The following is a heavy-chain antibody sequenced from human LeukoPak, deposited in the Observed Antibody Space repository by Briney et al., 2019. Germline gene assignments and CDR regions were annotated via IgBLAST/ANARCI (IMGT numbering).Heavy chain of an antibody. D-gene: IGHD3-22*01. V-gene: IGHV3-23*01. CDR3: AKTNGYYDL. Sequence: GGSLRLPCAASGFTFSSYGMSWVRKAPGKGLEWVSSIGGSGANTYYADSVKGRFTISRDNSKSTMYLQMNSLRAEDTAVYHCAKTNGYYDLWGQGTLVTVSS. CDR2: IGGSGANT. J-gene: IGHJ4*02. CDR1: GFTFSSYG.